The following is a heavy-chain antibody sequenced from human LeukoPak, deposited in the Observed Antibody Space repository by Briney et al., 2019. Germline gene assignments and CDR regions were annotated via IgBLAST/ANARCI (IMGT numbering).Heavy chain of an antibody. CDR2: INPKSGGT. CDR1: GYTFTGYY. D-gene: IGHD2-2*01. V-gene: IGHV1-2*02. J-gene: IGHJ6*03. CDR3: ARDWRCSSTSCFPSIVYYYYYYMDV. Sequence: ASVKVSCKASGYTFTGYYMHWVRQAPGQGLEWMGWINPKSGGTNYAQKFRGRVTMTRDTSISTAYMELSRMRSDDTAVYYCARDWRCSSTSCFPSIVYYYYYYMDVWGKGTTVTISS.